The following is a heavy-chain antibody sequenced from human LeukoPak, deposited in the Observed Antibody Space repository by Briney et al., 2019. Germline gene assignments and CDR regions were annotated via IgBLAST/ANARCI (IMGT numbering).Heavy chain of an antibody. CDR2: IYTSGST. D-gene: IGHD5-24*01. CDR3: ARHVRWLQPNWYFDL. Sequence: SETLSLTCTVSGGSISSYYWSWIRQPAGKGLEWIGRIYTSGSTDYNPSLKSRVTMSVDTSKNQFSLKLSSVTAADTAVYYCARHVRWLQPNWYFDLWGRGTLVTVSS. J-gene: IGHJ2*01. CDR1: GGSISSYY. V-gene: IGHV4-4*07.